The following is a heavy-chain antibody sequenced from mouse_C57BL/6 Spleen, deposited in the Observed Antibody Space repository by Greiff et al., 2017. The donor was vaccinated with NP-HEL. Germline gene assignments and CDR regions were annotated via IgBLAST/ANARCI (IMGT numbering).Heavy chain of an antibody. V-gene: IGHV1-82*01. CDR1: GYAFSSSW. CDR2: IYPGDGDT. Sequence: LEESGPELVKPGASVKISCKASGYAFSSSWMNWVKQRPGKGLEWIGRIYPGDGDTNYNGKFKGKATLTADKSSSTAYMQLSSLTSEDSAVYFCARRFYYDVDYWGKGTTLTVSA. J-gene: IGHJ2*01. D-gene: IGHD2-4*01. CDR3: ARRFYYDVDY.